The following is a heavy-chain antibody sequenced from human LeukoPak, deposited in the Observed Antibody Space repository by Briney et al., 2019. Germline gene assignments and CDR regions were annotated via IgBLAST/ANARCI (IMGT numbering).Heavy chain of an antibody. CDR3: ARTVVVRGYFDL. V-gene: IGHV4-39*01. J-gene: IGHJ2*01. CDR2: IYYSGST. CDR1: GGSISSSSYY. Sequence: PSETLSLTCTVSGGSISSSSYYWGWIRQPPGKGLEWIGSIYYSGSTYYNPSLKSRVTISVDTSKNRFSLKLSSVTAADTAVYYCARTVVVRGYFDLWDRGTLVTVSS. D-gene: IGHD3-22*01.